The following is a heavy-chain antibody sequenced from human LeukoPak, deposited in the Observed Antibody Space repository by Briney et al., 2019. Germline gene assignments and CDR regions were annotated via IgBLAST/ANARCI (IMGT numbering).Heavy chain of an antibody. CDR2: IKSKSDGGTT. CDR3: TADIEGASRAIDY. D-gene: IGHD1-26*01. J-gene: IGHJ4*02. Sequence: GGSLRLSCAASGSTFSSAWMTWVRQAPGKGLEWVGRIKSKSDGGTTDYAAPVKGRFTISRDDSKNTLYLQMNSLKTEDTAVYYCTADIEGASRAIDYWGQGTLVTVSS. CDR1: GSTFSSAW. V-gene: IGHV3-15*01.